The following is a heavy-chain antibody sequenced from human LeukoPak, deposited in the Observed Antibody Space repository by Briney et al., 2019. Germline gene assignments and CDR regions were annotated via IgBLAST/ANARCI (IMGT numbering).Heavy chain of an antibody. CDR3: ARGDKFSGDY. Sequence: PGGSLRLSCAASGFTFSTYWMSWVCQAPGKGLEWVANINQDGGEKYYVDSVKGRFTISRDNAKNSLYLQMNSLRAEDTAVYYCARGDKFSGDYWGQGTLVTVSS. CDR1: GFTFSTYW. J-gene: IGHJ4*02. CDR2: INQDGGEK. D-gene: IGHD2-15*01. V-gene: IGHV3-7*04.